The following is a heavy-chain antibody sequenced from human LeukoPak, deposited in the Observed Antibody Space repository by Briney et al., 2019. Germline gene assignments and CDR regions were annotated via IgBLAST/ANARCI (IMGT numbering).Heavy chain of an antibody. J-gene: IGHJ4*02. D-gene: IGHD5-18*01. CDR3: ARANGQLWTTPDY. Sequence: PGGSLRLSCAASGFTFSSYGMHWVRQPQGEGLECLVVISYDGSKKSSAESVKGRFTISRDNSKNTLYLQMNSLTPEDTAVYFCARANGQLWTTPDYWGQGTLVTVSS. V-gene: IGHV3-30*03. CDR2: ISYDGSKK. CDR1: GFTFSSYG.